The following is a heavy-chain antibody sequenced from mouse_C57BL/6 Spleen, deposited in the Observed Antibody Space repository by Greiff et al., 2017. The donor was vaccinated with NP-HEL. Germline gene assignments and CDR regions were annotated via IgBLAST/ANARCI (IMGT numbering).Heavy chain of an antibody. CDR3: ARDSSGPWFAY. CDR1: GYSITSGYY. Sequence: EVKLQESGPGLVKPSQSLSLTCSVPGYSITSGYYWNWIRQFPGNKLEWMGYISYDGSNNYNPSLKNRISITRSTSKNQFFLKLNSVTTEDTATYDCARDSSGPWFAYWGQGTLVTVSA. CDR2: ISYDGSN. J-gene: IGHJ3*01. V-gene: IGHV3-6*01. D-gene: IGHD3-2*02.